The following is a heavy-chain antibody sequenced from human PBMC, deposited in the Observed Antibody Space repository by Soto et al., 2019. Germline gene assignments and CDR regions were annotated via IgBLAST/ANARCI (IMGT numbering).Heavy chain of an antibody. CDR1: GFTFDDYA. D-gene: IGHD4-4*01. CDR2: ISWDGGST. Sequence: GGSLRLSCAASGFTFDDYAMHWVRQAPGKGLEWVSLISWDGGSTYYADPVKGRFTISRDNSKNSLYLQMNSLRAEDTALYYCARGNDYSNYADYYYYGMDVWGQGTTVTVSS. J-gene: IGHJ6*02. CDR3: ARGNDYSNYADYYYYGMDV. V-gene: IGHV3-43D*04.